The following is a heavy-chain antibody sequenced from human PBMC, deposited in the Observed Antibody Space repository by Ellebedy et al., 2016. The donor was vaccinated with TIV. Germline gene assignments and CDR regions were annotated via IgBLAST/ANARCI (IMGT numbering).Heavy chain of an antibody. Sequence: ASVKVSCXASGYTFTGYYMHWVRQAPGQGLEWMGWINPNSGGTNYAQKLQGRVTMTTDTSTSTAYMELRSLRSDDTAVYYCARDNFRSGTGYYYYGMDVWGQGTTVTVSS. J-gene: IGHJ6*02. CDR1: GYTFTGYY. V-gene: IGHV1-2*02. D-gene: IGHD1-1*01. CDR2: INPNSGGT. CDR3: ARDNFRSGTGYYYYGMDV.